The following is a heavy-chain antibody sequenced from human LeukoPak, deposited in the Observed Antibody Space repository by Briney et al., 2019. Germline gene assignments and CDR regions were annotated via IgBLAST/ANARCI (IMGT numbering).Heavy chain of an antibody. CDR1: GYTFTSYY. J-gene: IGHJ6*03. CDR2: INPSGGST. Sequence: GASVKVSCKASGYTFTSYYMHWVRQAPGQGLEWMGIINPSGGSTSYAQKFQGRVTMTRDMSTSTVYMELSSLRSEDTAVYYCARGATRLGYYYYMDVWGKGTTVTVSS. CDR3: ARGATRLGYYYYMDV. D-gene: IGHD5-24*01. V-gene: IGHV1-46*01.